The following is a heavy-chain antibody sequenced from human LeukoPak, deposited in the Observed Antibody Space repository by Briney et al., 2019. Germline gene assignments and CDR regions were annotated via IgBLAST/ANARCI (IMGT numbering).Heavy chain of an antibody. D-gene: IGHD3-10*01. Sequence: GGSLRLSCAASGFSFSVSYMSWIRQAPGKGLEWLAYISSSGNTTLDTYAVRGRFTLCRDHPKNSVYLQMNSLRPEDPAVYYCARAIGSGPGGHFDFWGRGILVPVSS. J-gene: IGHJ4*01. CDR3: ARAIGSGPGGHFDF. CDR2: ISSSGNTT. CDR1: GFSFSVSY. V-gene: IGHV3-11*01.